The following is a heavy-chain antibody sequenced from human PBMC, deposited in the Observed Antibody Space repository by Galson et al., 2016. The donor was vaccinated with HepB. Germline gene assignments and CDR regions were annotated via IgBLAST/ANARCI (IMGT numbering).Heavy chain of an antibody. D-gene: IGHD5-18*01. CDR3: ARDWIPYYYYGMDV. J-gene: IGHJ6*02. CDR1: GFAFSSYS. CDR2: ISSSSSYI. Sequence: SLRLSCAASGFAFSSYSMNWVRQAPGKGLEWVSSISSSSSYINYADSVKGRFTISRDNAKNSLYLQMNSPRAEDTAVYYCARDWIPYYYYGMDVLGQGNTVTVSS. V-gene: IGHV3-21*01.